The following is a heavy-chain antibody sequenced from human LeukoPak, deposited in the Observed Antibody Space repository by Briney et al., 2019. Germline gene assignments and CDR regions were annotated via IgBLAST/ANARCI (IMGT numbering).Heavy chain of an antibody. D-gene: IGHD3-10*01. Sequence: PGGSLRLSCAASGFTFSSYAMHWVRQAPGKGLEWVAVISYDGSNKYYADSVKGRFTISRDNSKNTLYLQMNSLRAEDTAVYYCARDGPGFGELWVRQYYFDYWGQGTLVTVSS. CDR3: ARDGPGFGELWVRQYYFDY. CDR2: ISYDGSNK. V-gene: IGHV3-30-3*01. J-gene: IGHJ4*02. CDR1: GFTFSSYA.